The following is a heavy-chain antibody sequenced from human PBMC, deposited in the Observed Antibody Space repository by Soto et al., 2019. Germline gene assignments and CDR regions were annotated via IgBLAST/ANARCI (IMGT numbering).Heavy chain of an antibody. J-gene: IGHJ4*02. CDR2: INPNSGGT. V-gene: IGHV1-2*04. CDR1: GYTFTGYY. CDR3: ARVNVDIVATILGYFDY. Sequence: QVQLVQSGAEVKKPGASVKVSCKASGYTFTGYYMHWVRKAPGQGREWMGWINPNSGGTNYAQKFQGWVTMTRDTYISTAYMELSRLRSDDTAVYYCARVNVDIVATILGYFDYWGQGTLVTVSS. D-gene: IGHD5-12*01.